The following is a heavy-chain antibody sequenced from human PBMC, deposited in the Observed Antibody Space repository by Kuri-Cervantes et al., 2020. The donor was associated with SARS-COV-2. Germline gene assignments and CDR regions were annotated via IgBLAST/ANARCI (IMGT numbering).Heavy chain of an antibody. Sequence: SGPTLVKPTQTLTLTCTFSGFSLSTSGVGVGWIRQPPGKALEWLALIYWDDDKRYGPSLKGRLTITRDTSKNQVVLTMTNMDPVDTATYYCAPLLGEDWFDPWGQGTLVTVSS. V-gene: IGHV2-5*05. CDR2: IYWDDDK. J-gene: IGHJ5*02. CDR1: GFSLSTSGVG. D-gene: IGHD3-16*01. CDR3: APLLGEDWFDP.